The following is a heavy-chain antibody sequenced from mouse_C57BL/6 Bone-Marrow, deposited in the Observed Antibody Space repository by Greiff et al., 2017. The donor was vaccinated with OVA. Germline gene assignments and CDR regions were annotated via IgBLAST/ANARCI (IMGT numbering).Heavy chain of an antibody. V-gene: IGHV14-1*01. Sequence: VQLQQSGAELVRPGASVKLSCTASGFNIKDYYMHWVKQRPEPGLEWIGRIDPEDGDTEYAPKFQGKATMTADTSSNTAYLQLSSLTSEDTAVYYCTTRYDYDGSYWYFDVWGTGTTVTVSS. D-gene: IGHD2-4*01. CDR2: IDPEDGDT. CDR1: GFNIKDYY. J-gene: IGHJ1*03. CDR3: TTRYDYDGSYWYFDV.